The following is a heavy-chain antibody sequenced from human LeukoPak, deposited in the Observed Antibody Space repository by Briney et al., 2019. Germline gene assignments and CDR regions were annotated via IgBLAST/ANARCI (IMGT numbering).Heavy chain of an antibody. J-gene: IGHJ4*02. CDR3: ARSYEGDY. V-gene: IGHV1-8*01. D-gene: IGHD5-12*01. Sequence: GASVKVSCKASGYTFTSYEINWVRQATGQGLEWMGWMSPNSGNTGYAQKFQGRITITRYTSISTAYMELSTLRSEDTAVYYCARSYEGDYWGQGTLVTVSS. CDR2: MSPNSGNT. CDR1: GYTFTSYE.